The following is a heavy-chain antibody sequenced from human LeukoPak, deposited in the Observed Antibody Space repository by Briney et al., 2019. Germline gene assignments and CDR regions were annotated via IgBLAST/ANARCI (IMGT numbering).Heavy chain of an antibody. CDR3: ARAPLGYGDYLEY. D-gene: IGHD4-17*01. CDR2: IKQDGSEI. J-gene: IGHJ4*02. Sequence: PGGSLRLSCAASGFSFSNYWMTWVRQAPGKGLEWVANIKQDGSEIYYVDSVKGRFTISRDNAENTLYLQMSSLRAEDTAVYYCARAPLGYGDYLEYWGQGTLVTVSS. V-gene: IGHV3-7*01. CDR1: GFSFSNYW.